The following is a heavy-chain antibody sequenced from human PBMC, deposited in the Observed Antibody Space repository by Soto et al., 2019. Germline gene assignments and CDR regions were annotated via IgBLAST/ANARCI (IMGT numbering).Heavy chain of an antibody. CDR2: INWNGNYI. CDR3: ARAPTGGTWPVYFDW. V-gene: IGHV3-9*01. D-gene: IGHD2-15*01. Sequence: VQLVESGGGLVQPGRSLRLSCTASAFTFGDFAMHWVRQVPGKGLEWVSGINWNGNYIGYADSVKGRFTVSRDNAKNALYLQMKSLSPEDTALYFCARAPTGGTWPVYFDWWGRGTLVTVSS. J-gene: IGHJ4*02. CDR1: AFTFGDFA.